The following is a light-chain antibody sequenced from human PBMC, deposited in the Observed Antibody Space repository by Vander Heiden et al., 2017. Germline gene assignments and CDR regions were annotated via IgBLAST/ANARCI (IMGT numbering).Light chain of an antibody. CDR3: QQNNNWPPWT. V-gene: IGKV3-15*01. CDR2: GAS. Sequence: EIVMTQSPATLSVSPGERATLSCRASQSVSSNLAWYQQKPGQAPRLLIYGASTRATGIPARFSGSGYGKEFTLTISSRQSEDFAVYYCQQNNNWPPWTFGQGTKVXIK. J-gene: IGKJ1*01. CDR1: QSVSSN.